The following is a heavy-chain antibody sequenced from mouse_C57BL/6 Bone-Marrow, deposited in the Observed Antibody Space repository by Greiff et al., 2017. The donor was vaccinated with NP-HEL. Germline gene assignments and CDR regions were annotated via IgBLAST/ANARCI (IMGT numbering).Heavy chain of an antibody. CDR3: ACITTVVAPFAY. V-gene: IGHV5-6*01. CDR2: ISSGGSYT. Sequence: EVQLVESGGDLVKPGGSLKLSCAASGFTFSSYGMSWVRQTPDKRLEWVATISSGGSYTYYPDSVKGRFTISRDNAKNTLYLQMSSLKSEDTAMYYCACITTVVAPFAYWGQGTLVTVSA. CDR1: GFTFSSYG. J-gene: IGHJ3*01. D-gene: IGHD1-1*01.